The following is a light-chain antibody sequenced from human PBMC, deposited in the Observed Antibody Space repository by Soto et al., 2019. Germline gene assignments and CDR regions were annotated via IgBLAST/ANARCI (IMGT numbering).Light chain of an antibody. V-gene: IGLV2-14*01. CDR2: EVT. CDR1: SSDVGGYNF. J-gene: IGLJ1*01. Sequence: QSVPTQPASVSGSPGHSITISCTGTSSDVGGYNFVSWYQQKPGKAPKLLIYEVTHRPSGISDRFSGSKSGNMASLTISGLQAEDEADYYCSSFTSDITYVFGTGTKLTVL. CDR3: SSFTSDITYV.